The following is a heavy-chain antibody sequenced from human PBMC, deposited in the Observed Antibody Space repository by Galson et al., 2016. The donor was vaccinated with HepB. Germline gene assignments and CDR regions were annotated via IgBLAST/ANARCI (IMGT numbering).Heavy chain of an antibody. V-gene: IGHV1-24*01. CDR2: FDHEDGET. CDR3: ATALLYDYGEQSYFDY. J-gene: IGHJ4*02. D-gene: IGHD4-17*01. CDR1: GHTLTESS. Sequence: SVKVSCKVSGHTLTESSMHWVRQAPGKGLEWMGGFDHEDGETIYAQKFQGRVTMTEDTSRDTTYMELSSLRSEDTAVYYCATALLYDYGEQSYFDYWGQGALVTVSS.